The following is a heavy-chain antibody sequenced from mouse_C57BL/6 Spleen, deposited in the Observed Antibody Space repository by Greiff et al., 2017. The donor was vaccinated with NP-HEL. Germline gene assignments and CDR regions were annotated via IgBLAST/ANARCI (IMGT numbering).Heavy chain of an antibody. D-gene: IGHD3-1*01. CDR3: RKSGNYAPGFAY. Sequence: EVKLMESGTVLARPGASVKMSCKTSGYTFTSYWMHWVKQRPGQGLEWIGAIYPGNSDTSSNQKFKGKATLTAVKSASPAYMVLSSLTNEASAVYYCRKSGNYAPGFAYWGQGTLVTVS. CDR2: IYPGNSDT. CDR1: GYTFTSYW. V-gene: IGHV1-5*01. J-gene: IGHJ3*01.